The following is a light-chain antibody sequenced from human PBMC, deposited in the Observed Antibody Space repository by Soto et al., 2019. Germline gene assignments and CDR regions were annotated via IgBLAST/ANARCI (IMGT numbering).Light chain of an antibody. CDR2: RNN. V-gene: IGLV1-47*01. Sequence: QSVLTQPPSVSGAPGQRVTISCTGGGSNIGSGYDVHWYQQVPGTAPKLLIYRNNQRPSGVPDRFSGSKSGTSASLAISGLPSEDEADYYCAAWDDSLSGWVFGGGTQLTVL. CDR3: AAWDDSLSGWV. CDR1: GSNIGSGYD. J-gene: IGLJ3*02.